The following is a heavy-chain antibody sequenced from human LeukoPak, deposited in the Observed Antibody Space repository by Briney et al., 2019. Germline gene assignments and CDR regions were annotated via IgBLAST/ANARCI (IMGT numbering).Heavy chain of an antibody. CDR2: IYYSGST. D-gene: IGHD3-9*01. Sequence: PSETLSLTCTVSGGSISSSSYYWGWIRQPPGKGLEWIGSIYYSGSTYYNPSLKSRVTISVDTSKNQFSLKLSSVTAADTAVYYCARGGATWFTYYYYYGMDVWGQGTTVTVSS. J-gene: IGHJ6*02. V-gene: IGHV4-39*07. CDR1: GGSISSSSYY. CDR3: ARGGATWFTYYYYYGMDV.